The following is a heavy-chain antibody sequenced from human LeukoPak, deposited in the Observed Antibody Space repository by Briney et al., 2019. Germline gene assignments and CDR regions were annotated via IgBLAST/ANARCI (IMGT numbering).Heavy chain of an antibody. CDR2: IYYSGTT. Sequence: PSETLSLTCTVSGDSISSCDYYWSWIRQPPGKSLEWIGYIYYSGTTYYNPSLKSRLIISVDTSKNQFSLKLSSVTAADTAVYYCARGYGDYSLYYFDYWGQGTLVTVSS. CDR3: ARGYGDYSLYYFDY. D-gene: IGHD4-17*01. CDR1: GDSISSCDYY. V-gene: IGHV4-30-4*01. J-gene: IGHJ4*02.